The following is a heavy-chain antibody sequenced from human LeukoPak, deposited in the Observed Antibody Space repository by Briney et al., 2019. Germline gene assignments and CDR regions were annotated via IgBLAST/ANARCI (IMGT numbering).Heavy chain of an antibody. Sequence: GGSLRLSCAASGFTFSDYAMHWVRQAPGKGLEWVTFIWYDGSNKYYADSVKGRFTISRDNSENTVYLEMDSLRAEDTAVYYCARQDCSGGSCYLDYWGQGTLVTVSS. CDR1: GFTFSDYA. V-gene: IGHV3-33*01. J-gene: IGHJ4*02. CDR2: IWYDGSNK. CDR3: ARQDCSGGSCYLDY. D-gene: IGHD2-15*01.